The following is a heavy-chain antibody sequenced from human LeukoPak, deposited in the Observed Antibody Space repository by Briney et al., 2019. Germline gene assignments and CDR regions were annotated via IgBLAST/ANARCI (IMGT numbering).Heavy chain of an antibody. V-gene: IGHV4-59*08. CDR2: IYYSGST. CDR1: GGSINSYY. Sequence: SETLSLTCTVSGGSINSYYWSWIRQPPGKRLEWIGYIYYSGSTNYNPSLKSRVTISVDTSKKQFSLKLSSVTAADTAVYYCARTSNYDFWSGYYKDNWFDPWGQGTLVTVSS. CDR3: ARTSNYDFWSGYYKDNWFDP. J-gene: IGHJ5*02. D-gene: IGHD3-3*01.